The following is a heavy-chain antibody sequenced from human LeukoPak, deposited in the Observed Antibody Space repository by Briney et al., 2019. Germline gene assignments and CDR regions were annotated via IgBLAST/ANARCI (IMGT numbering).Heavy chain of an antibody. Sequence: SETLSLTCTVSGGSISSYYWSWIRQPPGKGLEWIGYIYYSGSTNYNPSLKSRVTISVDTSKNLFSLKLSSVTAADTAVYYCARIEDYGGNSVNYWGQGTLVTVSS. CDR3: ARIEDYGGNSVNY. J-gene: IGHJ4*02. CDR2: IYYSGST. CDR1: GGSISSYY. V-gene: IGHV4-59*01. D-gene: IGHD4-23*01.